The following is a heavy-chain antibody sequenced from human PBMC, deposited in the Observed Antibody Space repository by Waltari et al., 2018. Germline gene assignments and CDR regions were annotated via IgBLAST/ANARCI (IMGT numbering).Heavy chain of an antibody. J-gene: IGHJ3*02. CDR1: GGTFSTFT. V-gene: IGHV1-69*02. CDR2: IIPMVGIA. CDR3: ARVTGVGATGAFDI. D-gene: IGHD1-26*01. Sequence: QVQLVQSGAEVKKPGSSVKVSCKASGGTFSTFTFSWVRQAPGQGLEWMGRIIPMVGIAKYAQQFQGRVTITADESTSTAYMELSSLRSEDTAVYYCARVTGVGATGAFDIWGQGTMVTVSS.